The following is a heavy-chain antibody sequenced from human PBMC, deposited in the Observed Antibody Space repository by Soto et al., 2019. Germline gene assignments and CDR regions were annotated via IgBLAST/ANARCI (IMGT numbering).Heavy chain of an antibody. CDR3: ARDTDCTNGACYIGY. D-gene: IGHD2-8*01. V-gene: IGHV1-18*01. Sequence: GASVKVSCKASGYTFTSYGISWVRQAPGQGLEWMGWISAYNGNTNYAQKPQGRVTMTTDTSTSTAYMELRSLRSDDTAVYYCARDTDCTNGACYIGYWGQGTLVTV. J-gene: IGHJ4*02. CDR1: GYTFTSYG. CDR2: ISAYNGNT.